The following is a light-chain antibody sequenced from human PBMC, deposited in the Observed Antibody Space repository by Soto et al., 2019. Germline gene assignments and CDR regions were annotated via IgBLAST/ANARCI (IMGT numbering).Light chain of an antibody. V-gene: IGLV2-14*03. CDR1: SSDVGGYNF. CDR2: EVT. CDR3: CSHSTSITWM. J-gene: IGLJ3*02. Sequence: QSALTQPASVSASPGQSITISCTGTSSDVGGYNFVSWYQQHPGKAPKLIIHEVTNRLSGVSNRFSGSKSGNTASLTISGLQAEDEAVDSCCSHSTSITWMFGGGTQLTVL.